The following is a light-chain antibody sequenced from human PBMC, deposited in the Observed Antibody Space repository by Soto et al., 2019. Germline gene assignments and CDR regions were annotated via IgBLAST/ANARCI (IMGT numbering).Light chain of an antibody. CDR1: NIGSKS. CDR2: YDS. Sequence: SYELTQPPSVSVAPGKTARITCGGNNIGSKSVHWYQQKPGQAPVLVIYYDSDRPSGIPERFSGSNSGNTATLTISRVEAGDEPDYYCQVLDRSSDLYVFGTGTKLTVL. V-gene: IGLV3-21*04. J-gene: IGLJ1*01. CDR3: QVLDRSSDLYV.